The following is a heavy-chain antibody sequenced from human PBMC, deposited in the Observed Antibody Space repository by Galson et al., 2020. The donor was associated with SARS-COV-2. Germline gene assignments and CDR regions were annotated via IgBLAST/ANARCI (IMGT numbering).Heavy chain of an antibody. CDR1: GVTLTGYY. CDR3: APERGGSLYFDL. D-gene: IGHD2-2*01. J-gene: IGHJ4*02. CDR2: VSVNSGDT. V-gene: IGHV1-2*02. Sequence: ASVKVSCRASGVTLTGYYIHWVRQAPGQGREWLGCVSVNSGDTKFGQIFQDRITMTTDTATSTAYLGLSRLISDDTAIYFCAPERGGSLYFDLWGQGTLVAVSS.